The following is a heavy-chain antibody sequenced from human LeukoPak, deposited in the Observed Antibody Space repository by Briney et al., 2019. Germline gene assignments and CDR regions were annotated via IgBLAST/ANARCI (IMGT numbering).Heavy chain of an antibody. Sequence: SETLSLTCTVSGGSISSYYWSWIRQPAGKGLEWIGRIYTSGSTNYNPSLKSRVTMSVDTSKNQFSLKLSSVTAADTAVYYCARAGCCSSTSCYFQGYYYYYMDVWGKGTTVTVSS. V-gene: IGHV4-4*07. CDR1: GGSISSYY. D-gene: IGHD2-2*01. CDR2: IYTSGST. J-gene: IGHJ6*03. CDR3: ARAGCCSSTSCYFQGYYYYYMDV.